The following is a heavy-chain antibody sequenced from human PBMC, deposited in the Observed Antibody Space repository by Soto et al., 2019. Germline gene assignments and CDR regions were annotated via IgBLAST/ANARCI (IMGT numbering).Heavy chain of an antibody. CDR2: ISYDGSNK. CDR1: GFTFSSYA. J-gene: IGHJ6*02. CDR3: ARALPIYDILTGYYGAAASGRLDV. Sequence: PGGSLRLSCAASGFTFSSYAMHWVRQAPGKGLEWVAVISYDGSNKYYADSVKGRFTISRDNSKNTLYPQMNSLRAEDTAVYYCARALPIYDILTGYYGAAASGRLDVWGQGTTVTVSS. V-gene: IGHV3-30-3*01. D-gene: IGHD3-9*01.